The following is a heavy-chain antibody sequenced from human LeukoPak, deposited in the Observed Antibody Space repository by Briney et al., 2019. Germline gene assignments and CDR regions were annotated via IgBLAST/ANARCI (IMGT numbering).Heavy chain of an antibody. V-gene: IGHV3-48*03. J-gene: IGHJ4*02. CDR1: GFMSSNYD. Sequence: GGSLRLSCVASGFMSSNYDMKWVRQAPGKGLEWISCVRTSGETTYCADSVKGRFSVSRDNAQNSLYLQMNNLRVGDTAVYYCARRGPPDFDYWGQGTLVTVSS. CDR2: VRTSGETT. CDR3: ARRGPPDFDY.